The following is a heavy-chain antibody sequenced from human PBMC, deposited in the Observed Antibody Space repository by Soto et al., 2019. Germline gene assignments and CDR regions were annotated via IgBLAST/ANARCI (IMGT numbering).Heavy chain of an antibody. CDR1: VWSFSGYY. Sequence: QVHLQQWGAGLLKPSETLSLPCAVYVWSFSGYYWSWIRQPPGKGLEWIGEINHSGSTNYNPSLKSRVSISVGTSNNQFSLKLSSVTAADTAVYYCARGRGDGYNQHWYFDLWGRGTLVTVSS. J-gene: IGHJ2*01. CDR2: INHSGST. CDR3: ARGRGDGYNQHWYFDL. D-gene: IGHD3-10*01. V-gene: IGHV4-34*01.